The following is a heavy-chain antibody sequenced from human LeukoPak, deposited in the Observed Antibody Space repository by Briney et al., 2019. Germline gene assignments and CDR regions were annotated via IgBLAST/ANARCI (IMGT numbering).Heavy chain of an antibody. V-gene: IGHV1-46*01. Sequence: ASVKVSCKVSGYTLTELSMHWVRQAPGQGLEWMGIINPSGGSTSYAQKFQGRVTMTRDTSTSTVYMELSSLRSEDTAVYYCASAGVDLYGDYIDYWGQGTLVTVSS. J-gene: IGHJ4*02. CDR2: INPSGGST. CDR1: GYTLTELS. CDR3: ASAGVDLYGDYIDY. D-gene: IGHD2-21*01.